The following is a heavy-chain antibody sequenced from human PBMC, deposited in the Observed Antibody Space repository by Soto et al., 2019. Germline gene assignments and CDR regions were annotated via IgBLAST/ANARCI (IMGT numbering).Heavy chain of an antibody. V-gene: IGHV3-33*01. CDR3: ARDAYLGSGSYAY. CDR1: GFTFSTYG. J-gene: IGHJ4*02. D-gene: IGHD3-10*01. Sequence: QVQLVESGGGVVQPGRSLRLSCAASGFTFSTYGMHWVRQAPGKGLGWVAVIWYDGSNEHYADSVKGRFTISRDDSKNTLYLQMNSLRAEDTAVYYCARDAYLGSGSYAYWGQGTLVTVSS. CDR2: IWYDGSNE.